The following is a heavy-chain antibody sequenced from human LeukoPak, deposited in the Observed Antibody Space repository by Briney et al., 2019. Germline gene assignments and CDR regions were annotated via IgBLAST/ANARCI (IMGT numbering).Heavy chain of an antibody. V-gene: IGHV4-30-4*01. D-gene: IGHD6-13*01. CDR1: GGSISSNDYY. J-gene: IGHJ4*02. CDR2: IYYSGST. CDR3: ARSSSWQAHLGY. Sequence: PSETLSLTCTVFGGSISSNDYYWSWIRQPPGKGLEWIGYIYYSGSTNYNASLKSRVTISVDTSKNQFSLKLRYVTAADTAVYYCARSSSWQAHLGYWGQGTLVTVSS.